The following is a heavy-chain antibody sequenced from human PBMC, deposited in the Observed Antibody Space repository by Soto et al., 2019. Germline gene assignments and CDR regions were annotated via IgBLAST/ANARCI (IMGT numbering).Heavy chain of an antibody. CDR1: GGSFSGYY. CDR3: ATYRKFFQI. J-gene: IGHJ3*02. Sequence: TLSLTCAVYGGSFSGYYWTWIRQAPGKGLEWIGEINHSGGTNYNSSLKSRVTISVDRSKNHFFLNLTSVTAADTAVYYCATYRKFFQIWGQGTKVTVSS. V-gene: IGHV4-34*01. CDR2: INHSGGT.